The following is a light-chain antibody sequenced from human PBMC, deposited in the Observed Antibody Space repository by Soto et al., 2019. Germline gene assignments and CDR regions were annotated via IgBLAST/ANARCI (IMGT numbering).Light chain of an antibody. CDR1: SSDVGSYNV. CDR3: CSYAGSSPLV. J-gene: IGLJ1*01. CDR2: GGS. Sequence: QSVPTQPAPVTGSPGQSITISCTGTSSDVGSYNVVSWYQQHPGKAPKLRSYGGSKRRSGASDRFSGSKSGNTASPTISDLQADDDTDYYCCSYAGSSPLVFGTRTK. V-gene: IGLV2-23*01.